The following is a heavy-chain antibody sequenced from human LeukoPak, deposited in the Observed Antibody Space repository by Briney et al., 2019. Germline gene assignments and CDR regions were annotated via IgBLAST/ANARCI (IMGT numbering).Heavy chain of an antibody. J-gene: IGHJ4*02. CDR3: ARRSSIATRLFDF. V-gene: IGHV5-51*01. Sequence: GASLKISCKGSGYSFTSYLIGWVRQMPGKGLEWMGIIYPGDSDTKYSPSFQGQVTISADKSITTTYLQWSSLKASDTAIYYCARRSSIATRLFDFWGQGTLVTVSS. D-gene: IGHD6-6*01. CDR2: IYPGDSDT. CDR1: GYSFTSYL.